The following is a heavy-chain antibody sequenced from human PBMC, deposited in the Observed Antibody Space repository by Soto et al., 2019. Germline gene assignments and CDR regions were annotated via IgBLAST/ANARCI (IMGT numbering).Heavy chain of an antibody. Sequence: SVKVSCKASGGTFSSYTISWVRQAPGQGLEWMGRIIPILGIANYAQKFQGRVTITADKSTSTAYMELSSLRSEDTAVYYCARGPIAYYYDSSGPHYFDYWGQGTLVTVSS. CDR2: IIPILGIA. V-gene: IGHV1-69*02. CDR1: GGTFSSYT. J-gene: IGHJ4*02. D-gene: IGHD3-22*01. CDR3: ARGPIAYYYDSSGPHYFDY.